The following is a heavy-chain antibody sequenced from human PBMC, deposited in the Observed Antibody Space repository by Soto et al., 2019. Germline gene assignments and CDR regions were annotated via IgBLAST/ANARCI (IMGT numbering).Heavy chain of an antibody. D-gene: IGHD6-13*01. CDR3: AKTAAGGKNYYGMDV. V-gene: IGHV5-51*01. CDR1: GYSFTSYW. CDR2: IYPGDSDT. Sequence: EVQLVQSGAEVKKPGESLKISCKGSGYSFTSYWIGWARQMPGKGLEWMGIIYPGDSDTRYSPSFQGQVTISADKSISPAYLQWSSLKASDTAMYYCAKTAAGGKNYYGMDVWGQGTTVTVSS. J-gene: IGHJ6*02.